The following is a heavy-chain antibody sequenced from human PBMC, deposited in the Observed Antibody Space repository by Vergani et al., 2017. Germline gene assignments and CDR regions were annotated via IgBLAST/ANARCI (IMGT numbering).Heavy chain of an antibody. V-gene: IGHV4-34*01. Sequence: QVQLQQWGAGLLKPSETLSLTCAVYGGSFSGYYWSWIRQPPGKGLEWIGEINHSGSTNYNPSLKSRVTISVDTSKNQFSLKLSSVTAADTAVYYCARESYDYVWGSYRLPYYFDYWGQGTLVTVSS. CDR2: INHSGST. J-gene: IGHJ4*02. D-gene: IGHD3-16*02. CDR3: ARESYDYVWGSYRLPYYFDY. CDR1: GGSFSGYY.